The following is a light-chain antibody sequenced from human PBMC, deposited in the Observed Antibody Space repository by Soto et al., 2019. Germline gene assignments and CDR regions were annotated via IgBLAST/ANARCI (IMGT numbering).Light chain of an antibody. CDR3: QQYGSSSWT. CDR2: GAS. CDR1: QSVGASY. J-gene: IGKJ1*01. V-gene: IGKV3-20*01. Sequence: MVLTQSPGTLSLSPGERATLSCRASQSVGASYLAWYQQKPGQAPRLLINGASSRATGIPDRFSGSGSGTDFTLTISRLEPEDFAVYYCQQYGSSSWTFGQGTKVDNK.